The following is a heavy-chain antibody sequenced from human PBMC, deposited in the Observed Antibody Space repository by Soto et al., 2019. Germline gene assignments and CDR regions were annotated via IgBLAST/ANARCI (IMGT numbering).Heavy chain of an antibody. CDR1: GYTFTSYY. CDR2: INPSGGST. D-gene: IGHD3-10*01. Sequence: ASVKVSCTASGYTFTSYYMHWVRQAPGQGLEWMGIINPSGGSTSYAQKFQGRVTMTRDTSTSTVYMELSSLRSEDTAVYYCAREGLRGVIKNYFDYWGQGTLVTVS. J-gene: IGHJ4*02. V-gene: IGHV1-46*01. CDR3: AREGLRGVIKNYFDY.